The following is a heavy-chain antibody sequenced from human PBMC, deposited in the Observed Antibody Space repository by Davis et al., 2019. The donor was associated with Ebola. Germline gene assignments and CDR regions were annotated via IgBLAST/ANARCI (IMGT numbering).Heavy chain of an antibody. CDR2: INSDGSST. D-gene: IGHD5-12*01. V-gene: IGHV3-74*01. CDR3: ARAGAGVVAT. Sequence: HTGGSLRLSCAASGFTLSSYWVHWVRQAPGKGLVWVSRINSDGSSTSYADSVKGRFTISRDNAKNTLYLQMNSLGAEDTAVYYCARAGAGVVATWGQGTLVTVSS. CDR1: GFTLSSYW. J-gene: IGHJ5*02.